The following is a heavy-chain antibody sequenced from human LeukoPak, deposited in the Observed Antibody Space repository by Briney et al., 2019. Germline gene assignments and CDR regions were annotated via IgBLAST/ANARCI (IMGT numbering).Heavy chain of an antibody. CDR2: IRSDGRST. V-gene: IGHV3-74*01. D-gene: IGHD3-16*01. CDR1: GFIFNNYW. J-gene: IGHJ4*02. Sequence: GGSLRLSCAASGFIFNNYWMHWVRQAPGKGLEWVSRIRSDGRSTSYADSVKGRFTISRDNAKSMLYLQMNTVRAEDSALYYCARVISDLLDFDFDYWGQGTLVTVSS. CDR3: ARVISDLLDFDFDY.